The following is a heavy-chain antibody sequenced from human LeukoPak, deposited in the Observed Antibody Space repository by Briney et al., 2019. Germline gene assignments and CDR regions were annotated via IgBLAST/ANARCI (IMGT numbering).Heavy chain of an antibody. D-gene: IGHD4-17*01. CDR2: IWYDGSNK. V-gene: IGHV3-33*01. Sequence: GGSLRLSCAASGFTFSSYGMHWVRQAPGKGLEWVAVIWYDGSNKYYADSVKGRFTISRDNSKNTLYLQMNSLRAEDTAVYYCARDQGATVTTSYFDYWGQGTLVTVSS. CDR3: ARDQGATVTTSYFDY. J-gene: IGHJ4*02. CDR1: GFTFSSYG.